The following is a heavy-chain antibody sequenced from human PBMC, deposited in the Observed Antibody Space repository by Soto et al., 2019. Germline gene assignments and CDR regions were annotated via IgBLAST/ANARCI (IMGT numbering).Heavy chain of an antibody. J-gene: IGHJ4*02. V-gene: IGHV4-34*01. Sequence: QVQLQQWGPGLLKPSETLSLTCAVNGGSFSDYYWSWIRQPPGKGLEWIAEINYSGTTNYSPSLKSRVTMSVDTSKKQFSLKLTSVAAADTAVYFCVGGRGRLVGFDYWGQGTLVTVSS. CDR2: INYSGTT. D-gene: IGHD1-26*01. CDR1: GGSFSDYY. CDR3: VGGRGRLVGFDY.